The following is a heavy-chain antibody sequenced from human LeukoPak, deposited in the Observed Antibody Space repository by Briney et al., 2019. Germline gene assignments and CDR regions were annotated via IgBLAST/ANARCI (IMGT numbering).Heavy chain of an antibody. D-gene: IGHD5-12*01. CDR2: IYCSGSTSCGST. J-gene: IGHJ5*02. Sequence: PSETLSLTCTVSGASIFGQYWSWIRQPPGKGLEWIGYIYCSGSTSCGSTSYNPALKSRVTISVDKNQLSLRLTSVNAADTAVYYCARDLISEYSRSHSHFDPWGQGTLVTVSS. V-gene: IGHV4-4*08. CDR1: GASIFGQY. CDR3: ARDLISEYSRSHSHFDP.